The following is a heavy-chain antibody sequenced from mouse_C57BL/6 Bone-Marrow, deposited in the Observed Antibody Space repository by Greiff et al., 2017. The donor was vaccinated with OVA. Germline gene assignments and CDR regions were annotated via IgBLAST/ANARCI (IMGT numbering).Heavy chain of an antibody. D-gene: IGHD1-1*02. J-gene: IGHJ2*01. V-gene: IGHV1-26*01. CDR2: INPNNGGT. CDR1: GYTFTDYY. CDR3: AREGVGY. Sequence: EVQLQQSGPELVKPGASVKISCKASGYTFTDYYMNWVKQSHGKSLEWIGDINPNNGGTSYNQKFKGKATLTVDKSSSTAYMELRSLTSEDSAVYYCAREGVGYWGQGTTLTVSS.